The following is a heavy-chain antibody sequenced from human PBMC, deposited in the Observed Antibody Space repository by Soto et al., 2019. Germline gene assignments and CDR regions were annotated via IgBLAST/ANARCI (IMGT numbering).Heavy chain of an antibody. CDR1: GYSFTSYW. D-gene: IGHD3-22*01. CDR3: ARFKEPYYDSSGYYYY. V-gene: IGHV5-51*01. CDR2: IYPGDSDT. J-gene: IGHJ4*02. Sequence: EVQLVQSGAEVKKPGESLKISCKGSGYSFTSYWIGWVRQMPGKGLEWMGIIYPGDSDTRYSPSFQGQVTISADKSISTAYLQWSSLKASDTAMYYCARFKEPYYDSSGYYYYWGQGTLVTVSS.